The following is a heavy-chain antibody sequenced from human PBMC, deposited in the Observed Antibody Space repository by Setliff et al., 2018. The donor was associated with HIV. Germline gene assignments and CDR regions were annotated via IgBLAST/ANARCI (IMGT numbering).Heavy chain of an antibody. J-gene: IGHJ5*02. D-gene: IGHD6-19*01. V-gene: IGHV4-39*01. Sequence: SETLSLTCTVSGDSITSGHFYWGWIRQAPGKGLEWIGNILDGRVTFFNPSLRGRVTISVDASKNQVSLNLRSVTAANSAVYHCARPHSGRGGGAYFDPWGQGILVTVSS. CDR2: ILDGRVT. CDR3: ARPHSGRGGGAYFDP. CDR1: GDSITSGHFY.